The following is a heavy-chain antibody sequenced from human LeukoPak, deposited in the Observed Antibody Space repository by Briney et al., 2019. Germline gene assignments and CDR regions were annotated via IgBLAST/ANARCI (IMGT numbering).Heavy chain of an antibody. CDR2: ISGSGGST. J-gene: IGHJ4*02. CDR3: AKGNEMVAAAGTDY. CDR1: GFTFSSYA. Sequence: PGGSLRLSCAASGFTFSSYAMSWVRQAPGKGLEWVSAISGSGGSTYYADSVKGRFTISRDNSKNTLYLQMNSLSAEDTAVYYCAKGNEMVAAAGTDYWGQGTLVTVSS. V-gene: IGHV3-23*01. D-gene: IGHD6-13*01.